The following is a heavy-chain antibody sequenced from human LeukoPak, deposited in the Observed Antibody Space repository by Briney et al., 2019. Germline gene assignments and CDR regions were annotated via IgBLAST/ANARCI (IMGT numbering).Heavy chain of an antibody. V-gene: IGHV3-66*02. D-gene: IGHD6-13*01. Sequence: PGGSLRLSCAASGFTVSSNYMSWVRQAPGKGLEWVSVIYSGGSTYYADSVKGRFTISRDNSKNTLYLQMNSRRAEDTAVYYCASHSSSWVYYYMDVWGKGTTVTVSS. J-gene: IGHJ6*03. CDR3: ASHSSSWVYYYMDV. CDR1: GFTVSSNY. CDR2: IYSGGST.